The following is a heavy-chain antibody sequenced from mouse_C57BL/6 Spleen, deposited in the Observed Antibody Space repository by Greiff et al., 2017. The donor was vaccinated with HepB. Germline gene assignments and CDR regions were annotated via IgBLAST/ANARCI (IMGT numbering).Heavy chain of an antibody. CDR2: IHPNSGST. CDR3: ARSYYGSPPEGWYFDV. Sequence: QVQLQQPGAELVKPGASVKLSCKASGYTFTSYWMHWVKQRPGQGLEWIGMIHPNSGSTNYNEKFKSKATLTVDKSSSTAYMQLSSLTSEDSAVYYCARSYYGSPPEGWYFDVWGTGTTVTVSS. D-gene: IGHD1-1*01. V-gene: IGHV1-64*01. CDR1: GYTFTSYW. J-gene: IGHJ1*03.